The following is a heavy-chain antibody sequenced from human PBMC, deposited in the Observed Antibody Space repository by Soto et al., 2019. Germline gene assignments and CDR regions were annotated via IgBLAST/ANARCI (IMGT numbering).Heavy chain of an antibody. CDR2: IYYSGST. V-gene: IGHV4-39*01. Sequence: QLQLQESGPGLVKPSETLSLTCTVSGGSISSSSYYWGWIRQPPGKGLEWIGSIYYSGSTYYNPSLKSRVTISVDTSKNQFSLKLSSVTAADTAVYYCARQRGYSGNGANCFDPWGQGTLVTVSS. J-gene: IGHJ5*02. CDR1: GGSISSSSYY. D-gene: IGHD5-12*01. CDR3: ARQRGYSGNGANCFDP.